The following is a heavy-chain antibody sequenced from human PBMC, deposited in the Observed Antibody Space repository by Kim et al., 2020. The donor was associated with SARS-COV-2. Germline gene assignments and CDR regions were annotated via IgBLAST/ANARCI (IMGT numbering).Heavy chain of an antibody. D-gene: IGHD4-17*01. Sequence: DTGYSPSFQGQVTISADKSISTDYLQWSSLKASDTAIYYCARRRDYGDDYWGQGTLVTVSS. CDR2: DT. J-gene: IGHJ4*02. CDR3: ARRRDYGDDY. V-gene: IGHV5-51*01.